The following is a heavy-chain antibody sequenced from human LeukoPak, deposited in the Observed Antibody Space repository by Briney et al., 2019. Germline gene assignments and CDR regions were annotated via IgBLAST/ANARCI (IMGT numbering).Heavy chain of an antibody. Sequence: GGSLRLSCAASGFTFSDYYMSWIRQAPGKGLEWVSYISSSGSTIYYADSVKGRFTISRDNAKNSLYLQTNSLRAEDTAVYYCARESTAGTVYYYYMDVWGKGTTVTISS. CDR2: ISSSGSTI. D-gene: IGHD6-13*01. J-gene: IGHJ6*03. CDR1: GFTFSDYY. V-gene: IGHV3-11*01. CDR3: ARESTAGTVYYYYMDV.